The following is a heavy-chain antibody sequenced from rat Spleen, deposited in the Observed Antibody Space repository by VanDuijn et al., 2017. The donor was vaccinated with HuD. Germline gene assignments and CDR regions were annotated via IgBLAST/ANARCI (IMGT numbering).Heavy chain of an antibody. D-gene: IGHD5-1*01. CDR1: GFSLTSYN. V-gene: IGHV2-41*01. CDR3: ARELGRPLDY. CDR2: IWNTGGT. J-gene: IGHJ2*01. Sequence: QVQLKESGPGLVQPSQTLSLTCTVAGFSLTSYNVHWVRQPPGKGLEWMGVIWNTGGTRYNSALKSRLSISKDTSKSQVFLKMNSLQTEDTATYYCARELGRPLDYWGQGVMVTVSS.